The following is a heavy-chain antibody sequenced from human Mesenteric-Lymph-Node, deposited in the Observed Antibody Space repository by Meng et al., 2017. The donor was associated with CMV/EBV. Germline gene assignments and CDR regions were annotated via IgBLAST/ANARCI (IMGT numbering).Heavy chain of an antibody. D-gene: IGHD1-14*01. CDR1: GYSFPNCW. J-gene: IGHJ4*02. V-gene: IGHV5-51*01. CDR3: ARQMRHQETPDFDY. Sequence: CGYSFPNCWIGWVRRKPGKGLEWLRIIYPDDSDARYVPSFQGRITISVDKPIPTAYLQLTNLKASDTAIYYCARQMRHQETPDFDYWGQGTLVTVSS. CDR2: IYPDDSDA.